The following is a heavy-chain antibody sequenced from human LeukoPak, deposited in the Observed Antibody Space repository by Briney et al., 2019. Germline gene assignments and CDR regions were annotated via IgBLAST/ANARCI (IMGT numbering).Heavy chain of an antibody. CDR3: ARDTFMVRGVIIRMDV. CDR2: INPNSGGT. D-gene: IGHD3-10*01. V-gene: IGHV1-2*02. Sequence: ASVKVSCKASGYTFTGYYIHWVRQAPGQGLEWMGWINPNSGGTNYAQKFQGRVTMTRDTSISTAYMELSRLRSDDTAVYYCARDTFMVRGVIIRMDVWGKGTTVTVSS. J-gene: IGHJ6*03. CDR1: GYTFTGYY.